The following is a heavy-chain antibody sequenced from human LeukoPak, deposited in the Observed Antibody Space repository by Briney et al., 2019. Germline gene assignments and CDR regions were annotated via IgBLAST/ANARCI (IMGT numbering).Heavy chain of an antibody. CDR2: IYHSGST. V-gene: IGHV4-38-2*01. Sequence: SETLSLTCAVSGYSISSGYYWGWSRQPPGKGLEWIGSIYHSGSTYYNPSLKSRVTISVDTSKNQFSLKLSSVPAADPAVYYCARGRCSTSCYRPNWLDPWGQGTLATVSS. J-gene: IGHJ5*02. D-gene: IGHD2-2*01. CDR1: GYSISSGYY. CDR3: ARGRCSTSCYRPNWLDP.